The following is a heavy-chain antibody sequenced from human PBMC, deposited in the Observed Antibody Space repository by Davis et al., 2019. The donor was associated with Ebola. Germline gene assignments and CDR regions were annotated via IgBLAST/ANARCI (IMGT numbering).Heavy chain of an antibody. J-gene: IGHJ1*01. V-gene: IGHV4-59*08. CDR2: LYYGGST. D-gene: IGHD3-16*01. CDR1: GGSIRSHF. CDR3: ARHRAGGSSLFQL. Sequence: MPSETLSLTCTVSGGSIRSHFWSWIRQPPGKGLEWLGYLYYGGSTTYNPSLKSRLSFSGDTAKSQITLELTSVTAADTAVYYCARHRAGGSSLFQLWGQGTLVAVSS.